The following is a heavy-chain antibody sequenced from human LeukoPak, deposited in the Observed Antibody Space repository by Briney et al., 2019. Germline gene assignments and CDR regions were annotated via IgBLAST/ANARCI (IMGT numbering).Heavy chain of an antibody. D-gene: IGHD6-19*01. CDR3: RIAVAGTTDY. V-gene: IGHV1-69-2*01. CDR1: GYTFTDYY. Sequence: ASVKVSCKVSGYTFTDYYMHWVQQAPEKGLEWMGLVDPEDGETIYAEKFQGRVTITADTSTDTAYMELSSLRSEDTAVYYCRIAVAGTTDYWGQGTLVTVSS. CDR2: VDPEDGET. J-gene: IGHJ4*02.